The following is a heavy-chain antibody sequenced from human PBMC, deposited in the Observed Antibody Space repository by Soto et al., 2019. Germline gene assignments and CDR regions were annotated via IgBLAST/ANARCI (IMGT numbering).Heavy chain of an antibody. J-gene: IGHJ3*02. CDR3: ARRRYYDILTGYYADAFDI. D-gene: IGHD3-9*01. CDR2: IWYDGSNK. V-gene: IGHV3-33*01. CDR1: GFTFSSYG. Sequence: PGGSLTLSCAPPGFTFSSYGMQWVRQAPGKGLEWVAVIWYDGSNKYYADSVKGRFTISRDNSKNTLYLQMNSLRAEDTAVYYCARRRYYDILTGYYADAFDIWGQGTMVTVSS.